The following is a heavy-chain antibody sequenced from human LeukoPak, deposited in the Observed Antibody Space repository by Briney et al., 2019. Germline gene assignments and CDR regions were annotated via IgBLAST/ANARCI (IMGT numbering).Heavy chain of an antibody. CDR1: GGSIYSSSYN. Sequence: SETLSLTCTVSGGSIYSSSYNWGWLRQPPGKGLEWIGSIYYSGSTYYNPSLKSRVTISGDTSKSQFSLELSSVTAADAAVYYCARLYTSGWHVDYWGQGTLVTVSS. J-gene: IGHJ4*02. CDR2: IYYSGST. CDR3: ARLYTSGWHVDY. V-gene: IGHV4-39*01. D-gene: IGHD6-19*01.